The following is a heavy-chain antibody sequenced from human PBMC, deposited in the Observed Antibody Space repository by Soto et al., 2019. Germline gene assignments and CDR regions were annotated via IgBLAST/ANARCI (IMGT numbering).Heavy chain of an antibody. J-gene: IGHJ4*02. V-gene: IGHV3-NL1*01. D-gene: IGHD3-22*01. CDR3: ARDADSSGIGCDY. Sequence: GGSLRLSCTASGFVFSNAWMNWVRRGPGKGLEWVSAISYGGGTTYYADSVKGRFTISRDNSKNTLYLQMNSLRAEDTAVYYCARDADSSGIGCDYWGQGTLVTVSS. CDR2: ISYGGGTT. CDR1: GFVFSNAW.